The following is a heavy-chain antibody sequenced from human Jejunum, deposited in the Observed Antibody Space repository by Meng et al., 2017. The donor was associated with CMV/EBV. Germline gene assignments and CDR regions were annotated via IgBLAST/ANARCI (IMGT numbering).Heavy chain of an antibody. CDR1: SSYA. V-gene: IGHV3-23*01. Sequence: SSYAMRWVRQAPGKGLEWVSDVGGNGDGTYHADSVKGRFTISRDNTKNTVYLQLNNLGPEDTAVYYCARDRDTTGATYYYNGIDVWGQGTTVTVSS. CDR2: VGGNGDGT. CDR3: ARDRDTTGATYYYNGIDV. D-gene: IGHD3-10*01. J-gene: IGHJ6*02.